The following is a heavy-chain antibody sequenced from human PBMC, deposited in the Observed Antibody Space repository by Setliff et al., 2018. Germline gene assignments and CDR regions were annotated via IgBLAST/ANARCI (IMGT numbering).Heavy chain of an antibody. CDR2: ISAYNANT. J-gene: IGHJ3*01. Sequence: ASVKVSCKASGYIFTSYAINWVRQAPGQGLEWMGSISAYNANTNYLQDFQGRVTITRDTSIYTVYMELTGLTSGDTAVYYCAKQGYSDSLYAFDVWGQGTVVTVS. CDR1: GYIFTSYA. D-gene: IGHD3-16*02. V-gene: IGHV1-18*01. CDR3: AKQGYSDSLYAFDV.